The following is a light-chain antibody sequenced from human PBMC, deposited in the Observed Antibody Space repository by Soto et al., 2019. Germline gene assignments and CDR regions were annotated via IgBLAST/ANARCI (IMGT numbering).Light chain of an antibody. CDR2: GAS. J-gene: IGKJ3*01. CDR3: QQYHDWPPIT. CDR1: QSVSSD. Sequence: EIVMTQSPATLSVSPGEGVTISCRASQSVSSDLAWYQQKPGQSPRLLMYGASTRATDIPARFSGGGSGTEFTLTISSLQSEDVAIYYCQQYHDWPPITFGPG. V-gene: IGKV3-15*01.